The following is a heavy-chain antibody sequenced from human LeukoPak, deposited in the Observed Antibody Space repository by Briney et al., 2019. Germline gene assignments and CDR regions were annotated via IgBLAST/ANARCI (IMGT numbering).Heavy chain of an antibody. CDR3: ARDILTDDAFDI. J-gene: IGHJ3*02. D-gene: IGHD7-27*01. V-gene: IGHV1-2*02. CDR2: INPNSGGT. Sequence: ASVKASCKASGYTFTGYFMHWVRQAPGQGLEWMGWINPNSGGTNYRGRVTMTRDTSISTAYMELSRLTSADTAVYYCARDILTDDAFDIWGQGTMVTVSS. CDR1: GYTFTGYF.